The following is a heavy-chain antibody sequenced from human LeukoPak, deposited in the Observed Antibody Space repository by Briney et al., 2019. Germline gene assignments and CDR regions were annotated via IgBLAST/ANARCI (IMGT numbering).Heavy chain of an antibody. CDR1: GFTFSSYE. CDR2: ISSSGFTT. CDR3: AKGKNTGSYLSHVDY. V-gene: IGHV3-48*03. D-gene: IGHD3-10*01. J-gene: IGHJ4*02. Sequence: PGGSLRLSCAASGFTFSSYEMSWVRQAPGKGLEWVSYISSSGFTTYYADSMKGRFTISRDNSKNSLYLQMNSLRTEDTALYYCAKGKNTGSYLSHVDYWGQGTLVTVSS.